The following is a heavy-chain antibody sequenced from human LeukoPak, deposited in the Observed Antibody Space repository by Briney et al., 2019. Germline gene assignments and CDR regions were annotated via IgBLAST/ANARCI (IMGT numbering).Heavy chain of an antibody. V-gene: IGHV3-53*01. CDR2: IYSGDNT. CDR1: GFTVSGKH. D-gene: IGHD1-26*01. CDR3: ARHSGSYYPYYYYGMDV. Sequence: GGSLRLSCAASGFTVSGKHMSWVRQAPGKGLEWVSIIYSGDNTYYADSVKGRFTISRDSSKNTPYLQMNSLRAEDTAVYYCARHSGSYYPYYYYGMDVWGQGTTVTVSS. J-gene: IGHJ6*02.